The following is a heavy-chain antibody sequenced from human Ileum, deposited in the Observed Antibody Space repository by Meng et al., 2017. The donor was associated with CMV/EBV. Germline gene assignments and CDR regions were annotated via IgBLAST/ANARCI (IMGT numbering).Heavy chain of an antibody. D-gene: IGHD6-13*01. CDR1: EFTVRSND. CDR3: ASFKDQQVGGLYWYFDL. J-gene: IGHJ2*01. V-gene: IGHV3-66*02. Sequence: EFTVRSNDMSGVRQAPGKGLEWVSIIYTGDNTNYAGSVRGRFTISRDNSKNTLYLQMNSLRADDTAVYYCASFKDQQVGGLYWYFDLWGRGTLVTVSS. CDR2: IYTGDNT.